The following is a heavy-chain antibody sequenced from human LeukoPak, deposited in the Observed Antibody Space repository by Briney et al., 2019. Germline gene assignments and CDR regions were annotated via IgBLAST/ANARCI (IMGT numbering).Heavy chain of an antibody. Sequence: GGSLRLSCAASGFTFSSYAMSLVRQATGKGLEWVSAISGSGGSTYYADSVKGRFTISRDNSKNTLYLQMNSLRAEDTAVYYCAKDSPLGYYDSSGYLDYWGQGTLVTVSS. CDR3: AKDSPLGYYDSSGYLDY. CDR1: GFTFSSYA. J-gene: IGHJ4*02. V-gene: IGHV3-23*01. CDR2: ISGSGGST. D-gene: IGHD3-22*01.